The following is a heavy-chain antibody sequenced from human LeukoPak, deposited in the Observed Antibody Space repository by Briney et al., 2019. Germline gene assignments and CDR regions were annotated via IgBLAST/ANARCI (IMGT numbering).Heavy chain of an antibody. V-gene: IGHV3-21*01. CDR3: VRNRVDY. CDR1: GFTFSSYS. Sequence: PGGSLRLSCAASGFTFSSYSMNWVRQAPGKGLEWVSSIGSSSSYIYYADSVKGRFTISRDNAKNSLYLQMNSLRAEDTAVYYCVRNRVDYWGQGALVTVSS. CDR2: IGSSSSYI. J-gene: IGHJ4*02.